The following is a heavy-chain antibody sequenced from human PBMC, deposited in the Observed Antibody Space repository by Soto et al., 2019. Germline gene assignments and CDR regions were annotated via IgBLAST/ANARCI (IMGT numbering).Heavy chain of an antibody. CDR1: GFTFSSYG. CDR2: VWYDGGNK. CDR3: VRAAGYSGNEYAYYYGIDV. J-gene: IGHJ6*02. D-gene: IGHD5-12*01. Sequence: QVQLVESGGGVVQPGRSLRLSCAASGFTFSSYGMHWVRQAPGKGLEWVALVWYDGGNKYYADSVKGRFTISRDNSKNTLYLELNILCDEDSAGHYCVRAAGYSGNEYAYYYGIDVWGPGATVTVSS. V-gene: IGHV3-33*01.